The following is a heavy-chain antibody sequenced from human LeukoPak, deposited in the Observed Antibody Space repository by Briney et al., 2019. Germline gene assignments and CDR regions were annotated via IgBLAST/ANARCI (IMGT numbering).Heavy chain of an antibody. CDR1: GFTFSTYS. D-gene: IGHD5-24*01. CDR2: ITGSSDFI. V-gene: IGHV3-21*01. Sequence: GGSLRHSCAASGFTFSTYSMIWVRQAPGKGLEWVSGITGSSDFIYYADSVKGRLTISRDNAQNSLYLQMNSLRAEDAAVYYCARGEMATITESIDYWGQGTLVTVSS. J-gene: IGHJ4*02. CDR3: ARGEMATITESIDY.